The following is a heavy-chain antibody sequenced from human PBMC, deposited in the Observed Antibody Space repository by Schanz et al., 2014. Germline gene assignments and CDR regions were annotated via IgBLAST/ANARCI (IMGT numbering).Heavy chain of an antibody. V-gene: IGHV4-39*01. CDR2: MYSSGST. D-gene: IGHD3-10*01. CDR1: GGSINSGGYR. Sequence: QLQLQESGPGLVKASETLSLTCSVSGGSINSGGYRWGWIRQPPGKGLEWIGTMYSSGSTYYNPSLKRRVHISADTSRNQFPVRVFSVTAADTALYYCARLRGGGVIITTWGQGTLVTVSS. CDR3: ARLRGGGVIITT. J-gene: IGHJ5*02.